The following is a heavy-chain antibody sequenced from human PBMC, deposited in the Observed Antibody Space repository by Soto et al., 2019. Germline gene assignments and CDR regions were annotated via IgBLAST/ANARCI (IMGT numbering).Heavy chain of an antibody. D-gene: IGHD3-10*01. J-gene: IGHJ6*02. CDR2: ISTYTGNT. CDR1: GYTFTNYD. Sequence: QVHLVQSGAEVKKPGASVKVSCKASGYTFTNYDINWVRQAPGQGLEWMGWISTYTGNTNYAQKLQGRVTITTDTSTSTADMELRSLRSDDTAVYYCARGYYYGSGRPTPGGMDVWGQGTTVTVSS. CDR3: ARGYYYGSGRPTPGGMDV. V-gene: IGHV1-18*01.